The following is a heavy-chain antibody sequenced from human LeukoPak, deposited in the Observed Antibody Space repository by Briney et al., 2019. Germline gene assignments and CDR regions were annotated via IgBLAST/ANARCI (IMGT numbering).Heavy chain of an antibody. D-gene: IGHD3-22*01. Sequence: ASVKVSCKASGYSFTSYDINWVRQATGQGGEWMGWMNPNSDDTGYAQKLQGRVTMTRNTSISTAYMELSSLRSEDTAVYYCARLVYYYDSSGYYVSAFDIWGQGTMVTVSS. CDR2: MNPNSDDT. J-gene: IGHJ3*02. V-gene: IGHV1-8*01. CDR3: ARLVYYYDSSGYYVSAFDI. CDR1: GYSFTSYD.